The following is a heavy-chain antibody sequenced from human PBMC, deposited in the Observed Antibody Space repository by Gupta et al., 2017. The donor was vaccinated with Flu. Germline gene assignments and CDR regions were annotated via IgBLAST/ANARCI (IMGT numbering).Heavy chain of an antibody. D-gene: IGHD4-17*01. J-gene: IGHJ4*02. CDR2: INPDGSST. CDR3: ATVTSGC. CDR1: SY. V-gene: IGHV3-74*03. Sequence: SYLPWVRQAPGKGLVWVSRINPDGSSTTYAESVKGRFTISRDNAKNTLYLQMNSLGDDDTAVYYCATVTSGCWGQGTLVTVSS.